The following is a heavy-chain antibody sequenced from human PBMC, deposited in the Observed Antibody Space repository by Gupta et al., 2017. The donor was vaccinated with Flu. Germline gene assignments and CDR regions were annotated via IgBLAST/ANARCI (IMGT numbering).Heavy chain of an antibody. CDR3: AKDNIIRGSGWLSAFDY. D-gene: IGHD6-19*01. V-gene: IGHV3-9*01. CDR2: ISWNSGSM. J-gene: IGHJ4*02. Sequence: GKGLEWVSGISWNSGSMGYADSVRGRFTISRDNAKNSLYLQMNSLTTADTALYYCAKDNIIRGSGWLSAFDYWGQGILVTVSS.